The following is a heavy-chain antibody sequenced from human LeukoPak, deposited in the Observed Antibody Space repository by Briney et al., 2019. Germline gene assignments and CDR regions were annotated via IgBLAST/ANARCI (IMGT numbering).Heavy chain of an antibody. CDR1: GFTFSSYA. J-gene: IGHJ4*02. CDR2: ISYDGCNK. V-gene: IGHV3-30*04. D-gene: IGHD5-12*01. Sequence: GRSLRLSCAASGFTFSSYAMHWVRQAPGKGLEWVAVISYDGCNKYYADSVKGRFTISRDNSKNTLYLQMNSLRAEDTAVYYCARQGSSGYVQFDYWGQGTLVTVSS. CDR3: ARQGSSGYVQFDY.